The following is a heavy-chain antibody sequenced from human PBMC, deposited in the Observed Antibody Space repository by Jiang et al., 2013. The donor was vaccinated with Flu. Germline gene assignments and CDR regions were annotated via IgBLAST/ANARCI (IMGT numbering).Heavy chain of an antibody. D-gene: IGHD3-10*01. CDR1: GFTFDDYA. V-gene: IGHV3-9*01. J-gene: IGHJ5*02. CDR2: ISWNSGSI. CDR3: AKEAMVRGVIGWFDP. Sequence: LVQPGRSLRLSCAASGFTFDDYAMHWVRQAPGKGLEWVSGISWNSGSIGYADSVKGRFTISRDNAKNSLYLQMNSLRAEDTALYYCAKEAMVRGVIGWFDPWGQGTLVTVSS.